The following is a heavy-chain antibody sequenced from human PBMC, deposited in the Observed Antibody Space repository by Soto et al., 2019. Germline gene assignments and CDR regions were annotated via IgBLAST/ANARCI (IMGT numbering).Heavy chain of an antibody. CDR2: IYYSGHT. J-gene: IGHJ3*02. D-gene: IGHD1-1*01. Sequence: QVRLQEWGPGLVKPSQTLSLKCSVSGGSITTGGRYWSWIRQLPGKGLEWIGDIYYSGHTYYNAFHKSRVTISVEAAKNQFSLKLSSVTAADTAVYYCAQALVFTGGDGFDIWGQGRLVTVSS. V-gene: IGHV4-31*02. CDR3: AQALVFTGGDGFDI. CDR1: GGSITTGGRY.